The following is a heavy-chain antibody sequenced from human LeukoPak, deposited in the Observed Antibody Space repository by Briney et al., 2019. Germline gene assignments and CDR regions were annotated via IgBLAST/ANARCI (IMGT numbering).Heavy chain of an antibody. D-gene: IGHD1-26*01. CDR3: AYSGSYGHLGY. Sequence: SETLSLTCTVSGGSISSNAYYWAWIRQPPGKGLEWIGSIYSSVSTYYNPSLKSRVTISVDTSKNQFSLRLSSVTAADTALYYCAYSGSYGHLGYWGQGTLVTVSS. CDR1: GGSISSNAYY. CDR2: IYSSVST. J-gene: IGHJ4*02. V-gene: IGHV4-39*01.